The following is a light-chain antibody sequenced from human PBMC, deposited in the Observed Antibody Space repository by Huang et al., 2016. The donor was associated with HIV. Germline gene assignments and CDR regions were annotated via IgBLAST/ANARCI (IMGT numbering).Light chain of an antibody. CDR2: GES. V-gene: IGKV3-20*01. CDR1: QSVGIY. CDR3: QQYERPPDT. Sequence: EIVLTQSPGTLSLSPGERATLSCRASQSVGIYLAWYQQKPGQAPRLLIYGESTRVTGIPDRFSGGGSGTDFTLSISRLEPEDFAVYYCQQYERPPDTFGPGTKVNIK. J-gene: IGKJ3*01.